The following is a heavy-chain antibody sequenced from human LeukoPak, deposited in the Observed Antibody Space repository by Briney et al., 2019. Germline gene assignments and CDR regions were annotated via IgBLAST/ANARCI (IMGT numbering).Heavy chain of an antibody. J-gene: IGHJ5*02. CDR2: IYYSGST. V-gene: IGHV4-39*01. CDR3: ARHTYDQDNWFDP. CDR1: GGSISSSSYY. Sequence: SETLSLTCTVSGGSISSSSYYWGWIRQPRGKGLEWIGSIYYSGSTYYNPSLKSRVTISVDTSKNQFSLKLSSVTAADTAVYYCARHTYDQDNWFDPWGQGTLVTVSS. D-gene: IGHD5-12*01.